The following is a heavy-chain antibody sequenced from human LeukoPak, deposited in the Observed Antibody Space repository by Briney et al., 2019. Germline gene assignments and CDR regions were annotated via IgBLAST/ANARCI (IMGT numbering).Heavy chain of an antibody. CDR3: ARVGYYESIGYYEY. CDR1: GYTLTDYY. CDR2: INPNSGGT. V-gene: IGHV1-2*06. J-gene: IGHJ4*02. D-gene: IGHD3-22*01. Sequence: ASVKVSCKASGYTLTDYYMHWVRQAPGQGLEWMGRINPNSGGTNYAQKFQGRVTMTRDTSISTVYMELSRLRSDDTAVYYCARVGYYESIGYYEYWGQGTLVTVSS.